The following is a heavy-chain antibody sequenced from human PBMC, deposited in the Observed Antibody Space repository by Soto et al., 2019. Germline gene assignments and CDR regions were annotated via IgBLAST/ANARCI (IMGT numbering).Heavy chain of an antibody. Sequence: ASVKVSCKASGGTFSSYAISWVRQAPGQGLEWMGWISAYNGNTNYAQKLQGRVTMTTDTSTSTAYMELRSLRSDDTAVYYCARSSLAQYYFDYWGQGTLVTVSS. V-gene: IGHV1-18*01. CDR1: GGTFSSYA. J-gene: IGHJ4*02. CDR3: ARSSLAQYYFDY. CDR2: ISAYNGNT. D-gene: IGHD2-15*01.